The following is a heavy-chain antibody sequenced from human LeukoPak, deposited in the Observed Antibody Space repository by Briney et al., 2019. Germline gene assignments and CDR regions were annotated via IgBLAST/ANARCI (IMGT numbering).Heavy chain of an antibody. CDR1: VFTFSKAC. J-gene: IGHJ4*02. CDR3: TAGTGRSDFDY. V-gene: IGHV3-15*01. Sequence: PGGSLRLSCAVWVFTFSKACKRCVRQAPGRGLEWVGRIKRKGDDGTIDYAAPVKRRHSISRDDSKNTLYLQMKSLKSEDTAVYYCTAGTGRSDFDYWGQGTLVTVSS. CDR2: IKRKGDDGTI. D-gene: IGHD3/OR15-3a*01.